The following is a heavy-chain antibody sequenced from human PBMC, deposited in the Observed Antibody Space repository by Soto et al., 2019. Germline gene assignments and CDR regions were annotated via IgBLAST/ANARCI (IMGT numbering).Heavy chain of an antibody. V-gene: IGHV5-51*01. D-gene: IGHD3-16*01. CDR2: IYPGDSDT. CDR3: ARVDWDPDRGENWFDP. CDR1: GYSFTSYW. J-gene: IGHJ5*02. Sequence: PGESRKISCKGSGYSFTSYWIGWVRQMPGKGLEWMGIIYPGDSDTRYSPSFQGQVTISADKSISTAYLQWSSLKASDTAMYYCARVDWDPDRGENWFDPWGQGTLVTVSS.